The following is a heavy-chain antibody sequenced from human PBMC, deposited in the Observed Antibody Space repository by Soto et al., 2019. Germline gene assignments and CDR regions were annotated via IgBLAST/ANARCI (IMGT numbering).Heavy chain of an antibody. J-gene: IGHJ4*02. CDR2: ISGSGGST. CDR3: AKDQDPTRSSGWTDHYFDY. D-gene: IGHD6-19*01. Sequence: GGSLRLSCAASGFTFSSYAMSWVRQAPGKGLEWVSAISGSGGSTYYADSVKGRFTISRDNSKNTLYLQMNSLRAEDTAVYYYAKDQDPTRSSGWTDHYFDYWGQGTLVTVSS. CDR1: GFTFSSYA. V-gene: IGHV3-23*01.